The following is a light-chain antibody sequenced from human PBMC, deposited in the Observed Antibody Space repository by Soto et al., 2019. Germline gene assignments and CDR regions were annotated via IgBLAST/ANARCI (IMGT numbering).Light chain of an antibody. CDR3: SSYAGSNNWN. J-gene: IGLJ1*01. Sequence: QSALTQPPSSSGSPGQSVTISCTGTTSDVGGYNYVSWYQQHPGKAPKLMIYEVSKWPSGVPDRFSGSKSGNTASLTVSGLQAEAEADYYCSSYAGSNNWNFGTGTKLTVL. V-gene: IGLV2-8*01. CDR1: TSDVGGYNY. CDR2: EVS.